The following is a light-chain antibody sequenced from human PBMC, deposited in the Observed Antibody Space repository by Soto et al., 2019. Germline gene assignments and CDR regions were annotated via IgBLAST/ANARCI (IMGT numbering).Light chain of an antibody. CDR3: QQYETFSGT. CDR1: HNIARA. CDR2: GAS. J-gene: IGKJ1*01. V-gene: IGKV1-5*01. Sequence: DVQMTQSPSSLSASVGERVTITCRASHNIARALNWYQQKPGRAPKLLNYGASDLHGGVPSRFSGSGSGTKFTLTIASLQPDDFATYYCQQYETFSGTFGPGPKVDIK.